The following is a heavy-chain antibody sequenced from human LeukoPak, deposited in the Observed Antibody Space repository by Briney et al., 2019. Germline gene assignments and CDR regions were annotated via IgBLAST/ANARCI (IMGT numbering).Heavy chain of an antibody. D-gene: IGHD3-9*01. J-gene: IGHJ4*02. V-gene: IGHV1-18*01. CDR3: ARDLADPYYDILTGYYARDY. Sequence: ASVKVSCKASGYTFTSYGISWVRQAPGQGLEWMGWISAYNGNTNYAQKLQGGVTMTTDTSTSTAYMELRRLRSDETAVYYCARDLADPYYDILTGYYARDYXXQGTLVTVXS. CDR2: ISAYNGNT. CDR1: GYTFTSYG.